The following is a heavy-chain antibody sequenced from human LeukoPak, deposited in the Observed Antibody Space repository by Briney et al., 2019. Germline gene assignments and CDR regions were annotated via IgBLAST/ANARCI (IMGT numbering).Heavy chain of an antibody. CDR1: GGSISSSSYY. Sequence: SETLSLTCTVSGGSISSSSYYWGWIRQPPGKGLEWIGSIYYSGSTYYSPSLKSRVTISVDTSKNQFSLKLSSVTAADTAVYYCARVIGAPADYWGQGTLVTVSS. CDR3: ARVIGAPADY. V-gene: IGHV4-39*01. CDR2: IYYSGST. D-gene: IGHD3-10*01. J-gene: IGHJ4*02.